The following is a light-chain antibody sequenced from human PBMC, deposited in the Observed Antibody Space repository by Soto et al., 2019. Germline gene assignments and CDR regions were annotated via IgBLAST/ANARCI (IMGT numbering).Light chain of an antibody. CDR2: DVT. J-gene: IGLJ1*01. V-gene: IGLV2-14*01. CDR3: SSYTSSGTDV. Sequence: QSALTQPASVSGSPGQSISISCIGTSSDVGGYNFVSWYQQHPGKAPKLMIYDVTNWPSGVSNRFSGSKSGNTAFLTISGLQAEDEADYYCSSYTSSGTDVFGNGTKVTVL. CDR1: SSDVGGYNF.